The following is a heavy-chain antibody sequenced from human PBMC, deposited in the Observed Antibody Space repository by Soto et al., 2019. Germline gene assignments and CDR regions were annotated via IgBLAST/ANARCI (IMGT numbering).Heavy chain of an antibody. CDR2: IIPLFGTA. V-gene: IGHV1-69*06. CDR3: ARLDSTMIIFDY. D-gene: IGHD5-18*01. J-gene: IGHJ4*02. Sequence: QVQLVQSGAEVKKPGSSVKISCKTSGDSFKNYAIGWVRQVPGQGLEWTGAIIPLFGTANYARMFEGRVTITADKSTTTVYMELGSLRSEDTAVYYCARLDSTMIIFDYWGQGTLVTVSS. CDR1: GDSFKNYA.